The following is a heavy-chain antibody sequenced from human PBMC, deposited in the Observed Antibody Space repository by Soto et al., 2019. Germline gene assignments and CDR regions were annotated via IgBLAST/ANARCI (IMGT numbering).Heavy chain of an antibody. CDR2: ISGSGGST. V-gene: IGHV3-23*01. D-gene: IGHD3-10*01. Sequence: GGSLRLSCAASGFTFGDSGMHWVRQAPGKGLEWVSAISGSGGSTYYADSVKGRFTISRDNSKNTLYLQMNSLRAEDTAVYYCAKVKDPGIFDYWGQGTLVTVSS. J-gene: IGHJ4*02. CDR3: AKVKDPGIFDY. CDR1: GFTFGDSG.